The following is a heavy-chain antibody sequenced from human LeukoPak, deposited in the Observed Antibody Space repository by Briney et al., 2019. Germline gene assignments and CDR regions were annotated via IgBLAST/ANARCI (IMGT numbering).Heavy chain of an antibody. J-gene: IGHJ4*02. D-gene: IGHD3-16*01. V-gene: IGHV3-66*02. CDR3: AGRRVLDASFDY. Sequence: PGGSLRLSCAASGFTVSNNYMSWFRRAPGKGLEWVSVIYSGDNTYYVESVKGRFTISRDNSKNTLFLQMNRLRAEDTAVYYCAGRRVLDASFDYWGQGTLVTVSS. CDR2: IYSGDNT. CDR1: GFTVSNNY.